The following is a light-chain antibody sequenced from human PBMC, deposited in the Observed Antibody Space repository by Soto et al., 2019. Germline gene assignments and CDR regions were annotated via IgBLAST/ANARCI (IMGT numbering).Light chain of an antibody. Sequence: QSVLTQPASVSGSPGQSITISCTGTNSVVGGYNDVSWYQQHPGKAPKLMIYDVSNRPSGVSNRFSGSKSGNTASLTISGLQVEDEADYYCSSYTSSSTVVFGGGTKVTVL. V-gene: IGLV2-14*01. CDR1: NSVVGGYND. CDR3: SSYTSSSTVV. J-gene: IGLJ2*01. CDR2: DVS.